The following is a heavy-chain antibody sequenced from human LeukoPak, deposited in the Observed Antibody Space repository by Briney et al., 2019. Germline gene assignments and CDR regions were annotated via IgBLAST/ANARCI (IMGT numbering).Heavy chain of an antibody. CDR3: ATGSGWLVRSKGAVDAFDI. CDR2: INPNSGGT. J-gene: IGHJ3*02. D-gene: IGHD6-19*01. CDR1: GYTFTGYY. Sequence: ASVKVSCKASGYTFTGYYMHWVRQAPGQGLEWMGWINPNSGGTNYAQKFQGWVTMTRDTSISTAYMELSSLRSEDTAVYYCATGSGWLVRSKGAVDAFDIWGQGTMVTVSS. V-gene: IGHV1-2*04.